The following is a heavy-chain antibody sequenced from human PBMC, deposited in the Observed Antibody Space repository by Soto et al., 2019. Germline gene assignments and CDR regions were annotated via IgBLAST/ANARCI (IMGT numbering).Heavy chain of an antibody. D-gene: IGHD6-19*01. CDR2: INHSGST. J-gene: IGHJ4*02. V-gene: IGHV4-34*01. CDR3: ARGPSVLQDKAVAGTYYFDY. CDR1: GGSFSGYY. Sequence: SETLSLTCAVYGGSFSGYYWSWIRQPPGKGLEWIGEINHSGSTNYNPSLKSRVTISVDTSKNQFSLKLSSVTAADTAVYYCARGPSVLQDKAVAGTYYFDYWGKGTLVTVSS.